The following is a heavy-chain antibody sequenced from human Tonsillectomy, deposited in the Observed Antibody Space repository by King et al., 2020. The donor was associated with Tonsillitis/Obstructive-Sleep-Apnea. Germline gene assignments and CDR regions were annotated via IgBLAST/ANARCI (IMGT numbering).Heavy chain of an antibody. V-gene: IGHV3-30*01. CDR1: GFTFSSYA. CDR2: ISYDGSNK. D-gene: IGHD2-2*01. CDR3: ARDKGGGYCSSTSCYAGAFDI. J-gene: IGHJ3*02. Sequence: VPLVESGGGVVQPGRSLRLSCAASGFTFSSYAMHWVRQAPGKGLEWVAVISYDGSNKYYADSVKGRFTISRDNSKNTLYLQMNSLRAEDTAVYYCARDKGGGYCSSTSCYAGAFDIWGHGTMVTVSS.